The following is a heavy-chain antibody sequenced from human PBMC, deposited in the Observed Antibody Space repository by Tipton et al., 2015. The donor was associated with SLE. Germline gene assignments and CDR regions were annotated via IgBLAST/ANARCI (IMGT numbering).Heavy chain of an antibody. D-gene: IGHD3-10*01. CDR3: ARGGDFDY. V-gene: IGHV1-8*01. J-gene: IGHJ4*02. Sequence: QVQLVQSGAEVKKPGASVKVSCKASGYTFIDYDINWVRRATGQGLEWMGFMNPYSHKTGYAQKFQGRVTLTWSTSTGTAYMELSSLASEDTAVYYCARGGDFDYWGQGTLVTVSS. CDR1: GYTFIDYD. CDR2: MNPYSHKT.